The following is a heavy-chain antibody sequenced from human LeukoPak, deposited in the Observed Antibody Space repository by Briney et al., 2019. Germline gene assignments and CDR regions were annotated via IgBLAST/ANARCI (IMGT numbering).Heavy chain of an antibody. CDR1: GFTFSNYG. CDR2: TDTSGNYI. V-gene: IGHV3-21*01. J-gene: IGHJ3*02. CDR3: ARGRSITLLRGVAMSDGFDI. Sequence: GGSLRLSCAASGFTFSNYGMNWVRQAPGKGLEWVSFTDTSGNYIYYGDSVKGRFTISRDNAKNLVFLQMDGLRAEDTAVYYCARGRSITLLRGVAMSDGFDIWGQGAMVAVSS. D-gene: IGHD3-10*01.